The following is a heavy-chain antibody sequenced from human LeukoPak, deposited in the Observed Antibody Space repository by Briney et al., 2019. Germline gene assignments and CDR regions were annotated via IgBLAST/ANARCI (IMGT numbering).Heavy chain of an antibody. Sequence: PSETLSLTCAVYGGSFSGYYWNWIRQPPGKWLNWNGEINHSGSTNYNPSLKSRVTISVDTSKNQFSLKLSSVTAADTAVYYCARARVVVVPAASPYYYYYMDVWGKGTTVTVSS. CDR1: GGSFSGYY. CDR3: ARARVVVVPAASPYYYYYMDV. D-gene: IGHD2-2*01. CDR2: INHSGST. V-gene: IGHV4-34*01. J-gene: IGHJ6*03.